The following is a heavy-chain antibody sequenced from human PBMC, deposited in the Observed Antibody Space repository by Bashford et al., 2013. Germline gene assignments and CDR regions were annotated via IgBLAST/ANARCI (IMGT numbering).Heavy chain of an antibody. CDR3: ARDSGSGYYLFDY. D-gene: IGHD3-22*01. CDR2: ISYDGSNK. V-gene: IGHV3-30-3*01. J-gene: IGHJ4*02. Sequence: VRQAPGKGLEWVAVISYDGSNKYYADSVKGRFTISRDNSKNTLYLQMNSLRAEDTAVYYCARDSGSGYYLFDYWGQGTLVTVSS.